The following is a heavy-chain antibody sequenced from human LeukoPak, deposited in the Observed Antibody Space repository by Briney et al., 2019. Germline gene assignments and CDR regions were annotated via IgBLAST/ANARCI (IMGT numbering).Heavy chain of an antibody. D-gene: IGHD6-6*01. CDR3: ARASSIATKAIDY. Sequence: SETLSLTCAVYGGSFSGYYWSWIRQPPGKGLEWIGEINHSGGTNYNPSLKSRVTISVDTSKNQFSLKLSSVTAADTAVYYCARASSIATKAIDYWGQGTLVTVSS. J-gene: IGHJ4*02. V-gene: IGHV4-34*01. CDR1: GGSFSGYY. CDR2: INHSGGT.